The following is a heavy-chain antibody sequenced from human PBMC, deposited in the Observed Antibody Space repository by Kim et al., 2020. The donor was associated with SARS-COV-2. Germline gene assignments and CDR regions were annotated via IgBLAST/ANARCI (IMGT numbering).Heavy chain of an antibody. V-gene: IGHV3-23*01. CDR3: AKSARANYFEY. J-gene: IGHJ4*02. Sequence: THNAGTVKGRLTVSRDNTKSTLQLQMDSLRAEDTALYYCAKSARANYFEYWGQGTLVTVSS. D-gene: IGHD3-10*01. CDR2: T.